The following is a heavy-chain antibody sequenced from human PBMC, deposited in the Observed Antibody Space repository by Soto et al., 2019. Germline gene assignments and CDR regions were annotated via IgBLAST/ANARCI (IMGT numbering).Heavy chain of an antibody. V-gene: IGHV1-69*13. D-gene: IGHD3-22*01. J-gene: IGHJ4*02. CDR1: GGTFSSYA. Sequence: SLKVSCKASGGTFSSYAISWVLQAPGQGREWMGGIIPIFGTANYAQKFQGRVTITADESTSTAYMELSSLRSEDTAVYYCARDLGYYDSSGYSLAPFDYWGQGXLVTVYS. CDR2: IIPIFGTA. CDR3: ARDLGYYDSSGYSLAPFDY.